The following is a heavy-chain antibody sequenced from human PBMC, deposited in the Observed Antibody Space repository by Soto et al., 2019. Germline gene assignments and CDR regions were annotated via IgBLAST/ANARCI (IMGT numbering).Heavy chain of an antibody. D-gene: IGHD1-1*01. CDR1: GASISGFY. CDR2: IYATGTT. V-gene: IGHV4-4*07. Sequence: QVQLQESGPGLVKPSETLSLTCTVSGASISGFYWSGIRKSAGKGLEWSGRIYATGTTDYNPSLKSRVMMSVDTSKNQFSVKLSSATAAATVVYYCVRDGTKTLRDWFDPWGQGISVTVSS. J-gene: IGHJ5*02. CDR3: VRDGTKTLRDWFDP.